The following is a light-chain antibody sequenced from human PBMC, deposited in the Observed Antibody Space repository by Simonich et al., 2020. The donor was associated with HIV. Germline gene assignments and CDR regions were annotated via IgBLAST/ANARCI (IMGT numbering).Light chain of an antibody. V-gene: IGLV2-14*03. CDR3: SSYTSSTTLVL. J-gene: IGLJ2*01. Sequence: QSALTQPASVSGSPGQSITISCTGTSSDVGGYNSVSWYQQHPAKAPKLRIYDVNTRPSGVSNRFSGSKSGNTASLTISGLQAEDEADYYCSSYTSSTTLVLFGGGTKLTVL. CDR2: DVN. CDR1: SSDVGGYNS.